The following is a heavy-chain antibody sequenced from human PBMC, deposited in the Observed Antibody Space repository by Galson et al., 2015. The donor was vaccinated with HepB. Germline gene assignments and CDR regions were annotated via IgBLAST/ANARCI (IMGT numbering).Heavy chain of an antibody. CDR2: INAGNGDT. D-gene: IGHD2-2*01. J-gene: IGHJ3*02. CDR3: ARDRVLGVPVGLDAFDI. V-gene: IGHV1-3*01. CDR1: GYTFIRYS. Sequence: SVKVSCKASGYTFIRYSIHWVRQAPGQRPEWMGWINAGNGDTKYSQNFQGRLTFTRDTSATTAYMELSSLRFEDRAVYYCARDRVLGVPVGLDAFDIWGQGTMVTVSS.